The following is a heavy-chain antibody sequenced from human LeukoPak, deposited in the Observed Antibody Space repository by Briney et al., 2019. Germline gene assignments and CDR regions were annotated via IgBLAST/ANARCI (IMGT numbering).Heavy chain of an antibody. CDR3: ARHESGSYYDY. D-gene: IGHD1-26*01. Sequence: PSETLSLTCAVYGGSFSDYYWTWIRQPPGKGLEWIGEVNHSGSTNYNPSLKSRVTISVDTSKNQFSLKLSSVTAADTAVYYCARHESGSYYDYWGQGTLVTVSS. J-gene: IGHJ4*02. CDR2: VNHSGST. CDR1: GGSFSDYY. V-gene: IGHV4-34*01.